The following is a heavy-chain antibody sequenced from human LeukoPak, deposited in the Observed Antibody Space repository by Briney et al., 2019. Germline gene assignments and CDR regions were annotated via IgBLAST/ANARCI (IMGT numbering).Heavy chain of an antibody. CDR2: ISAYNGNT. D-gene: IGHD3-10*01. J-gene: IGHJ4*02. CDR1: GYTFTSYG. CDR3: ARAREHYYGSGSYPDY. V-gene: IGHV1-18*01. Sequence: GASVKVSCKASGYTFTSYGISWVRQTPGQGLEWMGGISAYNGNTNYAQKLQGRVTMTTDTSTSTAYMELRSLRSDDTAVYYCARAREHYYGSGSYPDYWGQGTLVTVSS.